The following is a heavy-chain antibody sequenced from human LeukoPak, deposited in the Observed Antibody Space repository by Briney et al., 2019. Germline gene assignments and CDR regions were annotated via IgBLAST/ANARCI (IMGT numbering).Heavy chain of an antibody. CDR3: ARDLDHIVATIQNDY. J-gene: IGHJ4*02. V-gene: IGHV1-18*01. Sequence: ASVKVSCKASGYTFTSYGISWLRQAPGQGLEWMGGISAYNGNTNYAQKLQGRVTMTTDTSTSTAYMELRSLRSDDTAVYYCARDLDHIVATIQNDYWGQGTLVTVSS. CDR1: GYTFTSYG. D-gene: IGHD5-12*01. CDR2: ISAYNGNT.